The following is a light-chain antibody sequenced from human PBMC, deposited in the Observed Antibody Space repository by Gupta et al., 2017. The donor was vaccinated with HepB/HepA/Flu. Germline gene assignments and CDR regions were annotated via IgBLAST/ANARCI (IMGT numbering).Light chain of an antibody. Sequence: QSALTQPASVSGSPGQSITISCTGTSSDIGSYNYVSWYQQHPGKAPKLMIYDVSHRPSGVSNHFSGSKSGNTASLTISGLQAEDEADYYCSSYTSNSTLYVFGTGTKVTVL. CDR1: SSDIGSYNY. J-gene: IGLJ1*01. CDR2: DVS. CDR3: SSYTSNSTLYV. V-gene: IGLV2-14*03.